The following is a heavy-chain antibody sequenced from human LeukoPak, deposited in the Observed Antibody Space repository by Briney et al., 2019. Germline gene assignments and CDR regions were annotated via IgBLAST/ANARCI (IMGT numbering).Heavy chain of an antibody. D-gene: IGHD3-10*01. J-gene: IGHJ4*02. CDR3: ARWYYYGSGSYAIDH. Sequence: SETLSLTCTVSGGSISSSSYYWGWIRQPPGKGLEWIGSIYYNGSTYYSPSLKSRVTISVDTSKNQFSLNLNSVTAADTAVYYCARWYYYGSGSYAIDHWGQGTLVTVSS. V-gene: IGHV4-39*01. CDR2: IYYNGST. CDR1: GGSISSSSYY.